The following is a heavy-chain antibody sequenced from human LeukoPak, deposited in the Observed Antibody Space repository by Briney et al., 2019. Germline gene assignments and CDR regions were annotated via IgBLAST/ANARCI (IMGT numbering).Heavy chain of an antibody. D-gene: IGHD3-10*01. V-gene: IGHV4-39*01. Sequence: PSETLSLTCTVSGGSISSSSYYWGWIRQPPGKGLEWIGSIYYSGSTYYNPSLKSRVTISVDTSKNQFSLKLSSVTAADTAVYYCARGSMVRGVIDYYYYGMDVWGQGTTVTVSS. CDR1: GGSISSSSYY. J-gene: IGHJ6*02. CDR2: IYYSGST. CDR3: ARGSMVRGVIDYYYYGMDV.